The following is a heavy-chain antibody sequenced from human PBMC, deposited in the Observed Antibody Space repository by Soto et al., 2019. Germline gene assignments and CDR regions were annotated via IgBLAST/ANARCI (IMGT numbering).Heavy chain of an antibody. CDR1: GFTFSSYG. V-gene: IGHV3-30*18. CDR2: ISYDGSNK. J-gene: IGHJ6*02. CDR3: AKDYGAAGSYYGMDV. D-gene: IGHD6-13*01. Sequence: QVQLVESGGGVVQPGRSLRLSCAASGFTFSSYGMHWVRQAPGKGLEWVAVISYDGSNKYYADSVKGRFTISRDNFKNTLYLQMNSLRAEDTAVYYCAKDYGAAGSYYGMDVWGQGTTVTVSS.